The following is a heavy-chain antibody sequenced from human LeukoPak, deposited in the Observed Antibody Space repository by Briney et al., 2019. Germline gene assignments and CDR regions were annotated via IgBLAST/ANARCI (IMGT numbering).Heavy chain of an antibody. D-gene: IGHD6-6*01. Sequence: SETLSLTCTVSGASITSFHWTWIRQPAGKGLEWIGLIYSGGSTIYNPSLQSRVAMSVDMTKNQLSLKLSSATAADTAMYYCARKDGDYWGQGTLVTVSS. V-gene: IGHV4-4*07. CDR1: GASITSFH. CDR3: ARKDGDY. J-gene: IGHJ4*02. CDR2: IYSGGST.